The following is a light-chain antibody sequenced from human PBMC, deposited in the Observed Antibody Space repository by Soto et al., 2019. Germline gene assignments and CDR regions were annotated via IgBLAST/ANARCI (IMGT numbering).Light chain of an antibody. CDR3: QYYDSSLSAAV. V-gene: IGLV1-40*01. Sequence: QSVLTQPPSVSGAPVQKVIISCTGSSSNIGAGYDVHWYQQLPGTAPKLLIYGNSNRPSGVPDRLSGSKSGTSASLAITGLQVEDEADYYCQYYDSSLSAAVFGGGTKVTVL. CDR1: SSNIGAGYD. CDR2: GNS. J-gene: IGLJ2*01.